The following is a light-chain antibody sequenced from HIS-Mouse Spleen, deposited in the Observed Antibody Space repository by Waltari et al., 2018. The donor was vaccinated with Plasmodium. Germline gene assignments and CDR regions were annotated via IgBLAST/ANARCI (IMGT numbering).Light chain of an antibody. CDR3: CSYAGSSTYV. CDR2: EGS. Sequence: QSALTQPASVSGSPGQSITISCTGTSSDVGRYNLVSRYQQHPGKAPELMIYEGSKRPSGVSNRFSGSKSGNTASLTISGLQAEDEADYYCCSYAGSSTYVFGTGTKVTVL. J-gene: IGLJ1*01. CDR1: SSDVGRYNL. V-gene: IGLV2-23*01.